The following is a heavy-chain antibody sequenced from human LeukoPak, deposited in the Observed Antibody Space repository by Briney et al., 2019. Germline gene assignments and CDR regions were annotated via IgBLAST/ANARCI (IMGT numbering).Heavy chain of an antibody. Sequence: GRSLRLSCAASGFTFSSYGMHWVRQAPGKGLEWVAVISYDGSNKYYADSVKGRFTISRDNSKNTLYLQMNSLRAEDTAVYYCAKDRFYCSSTSCSYFQHWGQGTLVTVSS. V-gene: IGHV3-30*18. CDR1: GFTFSSYG. CDR3: AKDRFYCSSTSCSYFQH. D-gene: IGHD2-2*01. CDR2: ISYDGSNK. J-gene: IGHJ1*01.